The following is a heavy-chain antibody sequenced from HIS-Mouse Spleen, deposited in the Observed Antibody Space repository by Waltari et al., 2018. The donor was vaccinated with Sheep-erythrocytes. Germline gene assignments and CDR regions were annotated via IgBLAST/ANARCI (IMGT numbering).Heavy chain of an antibody. CDR2: IYYSGSA. Sequence: QLQLQESGPGLVKPSETLSLTCTVSGGSISGRSDYWGWIREPPGKGLGGTGSIYYSGSACYNPSLTSRVTISVDTSKTQFSRKLSSVTAADTAVYYCARDEGTYYDFWSGYPPSYYFDYWGQGTLVTVSS. V-gene: IGHV4-39*07. D-gene: IGHD3-3*01. CDR3: ARDEGTYYDFWSGYPPSYYFDY. J-gene: IGHJ4*02. CDR1: GGSISGRSDY.